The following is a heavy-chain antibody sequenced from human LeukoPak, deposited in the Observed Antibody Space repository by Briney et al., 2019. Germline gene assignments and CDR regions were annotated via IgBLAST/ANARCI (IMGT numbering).Heavy chain of an antibody. CDR3: ARRWSPYDSSGSFDY. Sequence: SETLSLTCTVSGGSISSYYWSWIRQPPGKGLEWIGYIYYSGSTNYNPSLKSRVTISVDTSKNQFSLKLSSVTAADTAVYYCARRWSPYDSSGSFDYWGQGTLVTVSS. CDR2: IYYSGST. CDR1: GGSISSYY. V-gene: IGHV4-59*08. J-gene: IGHJ4*02. D-gene: IGHD3-22*01.